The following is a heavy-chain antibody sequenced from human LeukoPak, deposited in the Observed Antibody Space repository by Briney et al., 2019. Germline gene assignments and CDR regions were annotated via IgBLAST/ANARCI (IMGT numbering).Heavy chain of an antibody. CDR1: GYSFTSYW. J-gene: IGHJ5*02. CDR3: ARTEIASITIFGVVIGNWFDP. CDR2: IYPGDSDT. Sequence: GESLKISCKGSGYSFTSYWIGWMRQMPGKGLEWMGIIYPGDSDTRYSPSFQGQVTISADKSISTAYLQWSSLKASDTAMYYCARTEIASITIFGVVIGNWFDPWGQGTLVTVSS. V-gene: IGHV5-51*01. D-gene: IGHD3-3*01.